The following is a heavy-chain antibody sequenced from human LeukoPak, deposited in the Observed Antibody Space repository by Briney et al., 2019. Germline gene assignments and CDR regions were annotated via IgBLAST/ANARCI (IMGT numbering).Heavy chain of an antibody. V-gene: IGHV3-74*01. CDR1: RFTFSQYW. CDR3: ARGPSHLGMR. D-gene: IGHD2-8*01. J-gene: IGHJ4*02. CDR2: INSDGIST. Sequence: GGSLRLSCATSRFTFSQYWMHWVRQAPGKGLLWVAGINSDGISTVYADSVKGRFTISRDNANDTLYLHMSSLRPEDTAVYYCARGPSHLGMRWGQGTLVTVSS.